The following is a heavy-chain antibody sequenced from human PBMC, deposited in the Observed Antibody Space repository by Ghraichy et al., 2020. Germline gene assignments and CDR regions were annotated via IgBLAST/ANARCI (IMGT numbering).Heavy chain of an antibody. CDR3: AKGDRIYDSSGYYLC. Sequence: GGSLRLSCAASGFTFSSYAMSWVRQAPGKGLEWVSAISGSGGSTYYADSVKGRFTISRDNSKNTLYLQMNSLRAEDTAVYYCAKGDRIYDSSGYYLCWGQGTLVTVSS. CDR1: GFTFSSYA. V-gene: IGHV3-23*01. D-gene: IGHD3-22*01. CDR2: ISGSGGST. J-gene: IGHJ4*02.